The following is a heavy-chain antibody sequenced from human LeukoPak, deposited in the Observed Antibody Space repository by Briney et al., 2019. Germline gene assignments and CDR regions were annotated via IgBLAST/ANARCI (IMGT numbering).Heavy chain of an antibody. CDR1: GGSISSGGYY. V-gene: IGHV4-31*03. CDR3: ARGQLPNFDY. D-gene: IGHD1-1*01. CDR2: IYYSGST. J-gene: IGHJ4*02. Sequence: SETLPLTCTVSGGSISSGGYYWSWIRQHPGKGLEWIGYIYYSGSTYHNPSLKSRVTISVDTSKNQFSLKLSSVTAADTAVYYCARGQLPNFDYWGQGTLVTVSS.